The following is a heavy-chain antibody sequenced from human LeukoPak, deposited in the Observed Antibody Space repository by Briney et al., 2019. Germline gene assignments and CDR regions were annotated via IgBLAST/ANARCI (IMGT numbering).Heavy chain of an antibody. V-gene: IGHV4-30-4*08. Sequence: SETLSLTCTVSGGSISSGDYYWSWIRQPPGKGLEWIGYIYYSGSTYYNPSLKSRVTISVDTSKNQFSLKLSSVTAADTAVYYCARDPQNSSGWSYFDYWGQGTLVTVSS. CDR2: IYYSGST. CDR3: ARDPQNSSGWSYFDY. CDR1: GGSISSGDYY. J-gene: IGHJ4*02. D-gene: IGHD6-19*01.